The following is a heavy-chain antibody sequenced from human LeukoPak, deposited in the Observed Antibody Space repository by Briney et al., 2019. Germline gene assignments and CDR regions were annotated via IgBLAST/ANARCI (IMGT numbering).Heavy chain of an antibody. CDR1: GYTFTSYA. V-gene: IGHV1-3*01. CDR3: ASIYGSGSYPEI. J-gene: IGHJ4*02. CDR2: IDAGNGNT. Sequence: ASVKVSCKASGYTFTSYAMHWVRQAPGQRLEWMGWIDAGNGNTKYSQKFQGRVTITRDTSASTAYMELSSLRSEDTAVYYCASIYGSGSYPEIWGQGTLVTVSS. D-gene: IGHD3-10*01.